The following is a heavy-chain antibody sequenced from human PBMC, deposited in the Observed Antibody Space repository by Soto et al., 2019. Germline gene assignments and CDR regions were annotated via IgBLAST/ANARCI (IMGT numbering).Heavy chain of an antibody. CDR3: ARGRIGAAF. Sequence: ASVKVSCKTSGYTFTDYDVSWVRQASGQGLEWMGWMSPNSGKTGYVEKFQGRVTMTANTSLSTAYMELHSLRSEDTAIYFCARGRIGAAFWGQ. CDR1: GYTFTDYD. D-gene: IGHD2-15*01. V-gene: IGHV1-8*01. CDR2: MSPNSGKT. J-gene: IGHJ3*01.